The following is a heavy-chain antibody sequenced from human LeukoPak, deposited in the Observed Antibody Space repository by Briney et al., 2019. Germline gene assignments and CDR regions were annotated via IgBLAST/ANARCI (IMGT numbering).Heavy chain of an antibody. CDR3: ARQQQGGFDY. CDR1: GGSFSGYY. V-gene: IGHV4-34*01. D-gene: IGHD6-13*01. CDR2: INHSGST. Sequence: KPSETLSLTCAVYGGSFSGYYWSWIRQPPGKGLEWIGEINHSGSTNYNPSLKSRVTISVDTSNNQFSLKLSSVTAADTAVYYCARQQQGGFDYWGQGTLVTVSS. J-gene: IGHJ4*02.